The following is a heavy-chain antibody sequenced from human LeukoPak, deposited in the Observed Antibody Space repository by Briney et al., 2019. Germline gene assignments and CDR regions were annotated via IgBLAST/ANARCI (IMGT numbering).Heavy chain of an antibody. D-gene: IGHD1-26*01. V-gene: IGHV4-59*01. CDR3: ARSGSYRLNWFDP. Sequence: SETLSLTCTVSSGSISSYYWSWIRQPPGKGLEWIGYIYYSGSTNYNPSLKSRVTISVDTSKNQFSLKLSSVTAADTAVYYCARSGSYRLNWFDPWGQGTLVTVSS. J-gene: IGHJ5*02. CDR2: IYYSGST. CDR1: SGSISSYY.